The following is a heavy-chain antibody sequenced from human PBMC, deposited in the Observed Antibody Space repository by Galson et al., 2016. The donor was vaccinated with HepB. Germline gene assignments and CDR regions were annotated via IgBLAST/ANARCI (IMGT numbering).Heavy chain of an antibody. V-gene: IGHV3-30*18. Sequence: SLRLSCAASGFTFSRYGMHWVRQAPGKGLEWVAVISYDGSNKYYADSVKGRFTISRDNSKDTLYVQMNSLRTEDTAVYYCAQDGDTVGVFDYWGQGTLVTVSS. CDR3: AQDGDTVGVFDY. J-gene: IGHJ4*02. CDR2: ISYDGSNK. D-gene: IGHD5-18*01. CDR1: GFTFSRYG.